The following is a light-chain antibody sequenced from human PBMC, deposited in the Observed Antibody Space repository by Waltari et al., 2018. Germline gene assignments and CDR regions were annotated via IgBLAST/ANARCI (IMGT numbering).Light chain of an antibody. CDR2: DAT. Sequence: QSALTQPASVSGSPGQSITLSCTGPSRDAGDHKYVSWYHQHPGKAPKVMIYDATTRPSGVSNRFSGSKSGNTASLTISGLQAEDEADYYCSSYISSSTWVFGGGTKVTVL. CDR3: SSYISSSTWV. V-gene: IGLV2-14*01. CDR1: SRDAGDHKY. J-gene: IGLJ3*02.